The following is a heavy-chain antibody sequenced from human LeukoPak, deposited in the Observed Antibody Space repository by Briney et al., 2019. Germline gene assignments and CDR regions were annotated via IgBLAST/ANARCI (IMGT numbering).Heavy chain of an antibody. Sequence: SETLSLTCTVSGGSISSSSYYWGWIRQPPGKGLEWIGSIYYSGSTYYNPSHKSRVTISVDTSKNQFSLKLSSVTAADTAVYYCARGDIVLMVYATPTFDIWGQGTMVTVSS. V-gene: IGHV4-39*07. CDR3: ARGDIVLMVYATPTFDI. D-gene: IGHD2-8*01. J-gene: IGHJ3*02. CDR1: GGSISSSSYY. CDR2: IYYSGST.